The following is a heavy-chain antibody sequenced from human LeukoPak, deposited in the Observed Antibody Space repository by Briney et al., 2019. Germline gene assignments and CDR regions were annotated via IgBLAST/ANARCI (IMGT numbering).Heavy chain of an antibody. CDR1: GFTVSSNY. CDR2: IYSGGST. Sequence: GSLRLSCAASGFTVSSNYMSWVRQAPGKGLEWVSVIYSGGSTYYADSVKGRFTISRHNSKNTLYLQMNSLRAEDTAVYYCARDLILPGIAAATYYYYGMDVWGQGTTVTVSS. J-gene: IGHJ6*02. V-gene: IGHV3-53*04. D-gene: IGHD6-13*01. CDR3: ARDLILPGIAAATYYYYGMDV.